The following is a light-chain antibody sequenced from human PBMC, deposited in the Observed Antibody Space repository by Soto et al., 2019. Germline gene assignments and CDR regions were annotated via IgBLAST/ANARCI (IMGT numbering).Light chain of an antibody. CDR3: QQFNSYLRT. Sequence: DIQMTQSPSFLSASVGDRVTITCRASQSIGKHLNWYQQKPGKAPKFLVYGVSKLQSGVPSRFTGSGSGTDFTLTVNDLQPDDFATYYCQQFNSYLRTFGQGTKVDIK. CDR1: QSIGKH. J-gene: IGKJ1*01. V-gene: IGKV1-39*01. CDR2: GVS.